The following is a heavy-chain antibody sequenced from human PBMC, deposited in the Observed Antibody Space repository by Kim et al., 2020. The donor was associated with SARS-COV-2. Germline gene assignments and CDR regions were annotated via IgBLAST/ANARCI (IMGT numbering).Heavy chain of an antibody. CDR3: ARANYYDSSGYYYSPPVYFDY. CDR2: IYYSGST. Sequence: SETLSLTCTVSGGSISSGGYYWSWIRQHPGKGLEWIGYIYYSGSTYYNPSLKSRVTISVDTSKNQFSLKLSSVTAADTAVYYCARANYYDSSGYYYSPPVYFDYWGQGTLVTVSS. J-gene: IGHJ4*02. V-gene: IGHV4-31*03. CDR1: GGSISSGGYY. D-gene: IGHD3-22*01.